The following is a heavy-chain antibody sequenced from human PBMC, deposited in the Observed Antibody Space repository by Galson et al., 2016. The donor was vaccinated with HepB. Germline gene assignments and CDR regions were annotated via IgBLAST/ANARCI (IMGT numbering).Heavy chain of an antibody. CDR1: GGSFSGSY. J-gene: IGHJ4*02. D-gene: IGHD2-2*01. CDR2: INHSGRT. V-gene: IGHV4-34*01. CDR3: AGDGRYADTWDLSDY. Sequence: SETLSLTCAVDGGSFSGSYWSWIRQPPGKGLEWIGEINHSGRTEYNPSLKSRVTMSVSTSKNQFSLKLTSVPAADTATYSCAGDGRYADTWDLSDYWGQGTPVTVSS.